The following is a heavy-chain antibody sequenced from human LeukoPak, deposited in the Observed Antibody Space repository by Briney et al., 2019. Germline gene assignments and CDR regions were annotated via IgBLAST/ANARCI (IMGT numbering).Heavy chain of an antibody. D-gene: IGHD1/OR15-1a*01. CDR3: VTNKGATHDWNNSPFEY. CDR1: RFTFSTYG. Sequence: GGSLRLSCVASRFTFSTYGMNWVRQAPRKGLEWVAFIRYDGSNKYYADSVKGRFTISRDNSKNTLYLQMNSLRAEDTAVYYCVTNKGATHDWNNSPFEYWGQGTLVTVSS. V-gene: IGHV3-30*02. CDR2: IRYDGSNK. J-gene: IGHJ4*02.